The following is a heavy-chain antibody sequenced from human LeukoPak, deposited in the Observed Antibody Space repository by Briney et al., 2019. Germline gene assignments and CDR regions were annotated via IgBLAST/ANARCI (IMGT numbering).Heavy chain of an antibody. V-gene: IGHV1-18*04. D-gene: IGHD4-17*01. CDR3: ASSMTTVDY. CDR1: GYTFTSYY. CDR2: ISAYNGNT. J-gene: IGHJ4*02. Sequence: ASVKVSCKASGYTFTSYYMHWVRQAPGQGLEWMGWISAYNGNTNYAQKLQGRVTMTTDTSTSTAYMELRSLRSDDTAVYYCASSMTTVDYWGQGTLVSVSS.